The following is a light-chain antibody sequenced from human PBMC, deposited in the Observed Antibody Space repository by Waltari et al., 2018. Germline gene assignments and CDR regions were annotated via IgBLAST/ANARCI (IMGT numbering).Light chain of an antibody. Sequence: EIVLPQSPDTLSLSPGERATLSCRASQSIGRYLVWYQQKPGQAPRLLIYGASTRASGIPDRFSGSGSGTDFSLTISRLEPEDCAVYQCQKHDRGPATFGQGTKVEIK. CDR3: QKHDRGPAT. CDR2: GAS. J-gene: IGKJ1*01. V-gene: IGKV3-20*01. CDR1: QSIGRY.